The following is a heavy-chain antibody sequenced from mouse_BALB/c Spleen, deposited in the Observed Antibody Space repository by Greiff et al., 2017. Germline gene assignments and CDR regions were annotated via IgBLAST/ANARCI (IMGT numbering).Heavy chain of an antibody. J-gene: IGHJ1*01. CDR1: GDSITSGY. Sequence: DVMLVESGPSLVKPSQTLSLTCSVTGDSITSGYWNWIRKFPGNKLEYMGYISYSGSTYYNPSLKSRISITRDTSKNQYYLQLNSVTTEDTATYYCARYYGSSYGWYFDVWGAGTTVTVSS. CDR3: ARYYGSSYGWYFDV. D-gene: IGHD1-1*01. CDR2: ISYSGST. V-gene: IGHV3-8*02.